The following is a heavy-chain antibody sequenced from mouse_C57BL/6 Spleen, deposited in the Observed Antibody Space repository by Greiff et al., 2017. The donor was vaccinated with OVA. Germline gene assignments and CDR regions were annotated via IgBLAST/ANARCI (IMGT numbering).Heavy chain of an antibody. D-gene: IGHD1-1*01. CDR3: ASTTVVAKGSYAMDY. V-gene: IGHV5-17*01. CDR1: GFTFSDYG. J-gene: IGHJ4*01. Sequence: EVKLVESGGGLVKPGGSLKLSCAASGFTFSDYGMHWVRQAPEKGLEWVAYISSGSSTIYYADTVKGRFTISRDNAKNTLFLQMTSLRSEDTAMYYCASTTVVAKGSYAMDYWGQGTSVTVSS. CDR2: ISSGSSTI.